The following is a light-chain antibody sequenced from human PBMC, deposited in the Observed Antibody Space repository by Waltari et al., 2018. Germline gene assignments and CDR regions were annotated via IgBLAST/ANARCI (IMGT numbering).Light chain of an antibody. V-gene: IGLV2-14*03. CDR3: SSYTSISTFYV. Sequence: QSALTQPASVSGSPGQSITISCTGTSSDVGGYPYVSWYQHHPGKAPKLMIHYVNKRPSGVSNRFSGSNSGNTASLTISWLQAEDEAYYYCSSYTSISTFYVFGTGTKVTVL. J-gene: IGLJ1*01. CDR1: SSDVGGYPY. CDR2: YVN.